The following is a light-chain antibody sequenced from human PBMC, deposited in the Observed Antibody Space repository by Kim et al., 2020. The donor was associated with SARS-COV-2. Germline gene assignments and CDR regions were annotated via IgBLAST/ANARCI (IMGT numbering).Light chain of an antibody. V-gene: IGLV2-11*01. J-gene: IGLJ1*01. Sequence: GQSVTISCTGTSSDVGGYNYVSWYQQHPGKAPKLMIYDVHKRPSGVPDRFSGSKSGNTASLTISGLQAEDEADYYCCSYTGSFTYVFGTGTKVTVL. CDR3: CSYTGSFTYV. CDR2: DVH. CDR1: SSDVGGYNY.